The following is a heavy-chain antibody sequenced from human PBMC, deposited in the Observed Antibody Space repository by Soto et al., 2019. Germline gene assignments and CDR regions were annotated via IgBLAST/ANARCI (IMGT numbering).Heavy chain of an antibody. Sequence: GGSLRLSCVASGFIFDDYGMNWVRQVPGKGLEWVSGINWNGGTTHYADSVKGRFTISRDNAKNSLYLQMNSLRAEDTAVYYCARIGPPLDYWGQGTLVTVSS. D-gene: IGHD3-10*01. V-gene: IGHV3-20*04. CDR1: GFIFDDYG. CDR2: INWNGGTT. CDR3: ARIGPPLDY. J-gene: IGHJ4*02.